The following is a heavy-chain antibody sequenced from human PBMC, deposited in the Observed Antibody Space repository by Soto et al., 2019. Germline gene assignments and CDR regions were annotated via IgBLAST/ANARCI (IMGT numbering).Heavy chain of an antibody. V-gene: IGHV3-9*01. J-gene: IGHJ4*02. D-gene: IGHD6-19*01. CDR3: AKDIGGGWSSPYYFDY. Sequence: HPVGSLRLSCAASGFTFDDYAMHWVRQAPGKGLEWVSGISWNSGSIGYADSVRGRFTISRDNAKNSLYLQMNSLRAEDTALYYCAKDIGGGWSSPYYFDYWGQGTLVTVSS. CDR2: ISWNSGSI. CDR1: GFTFDDYA.